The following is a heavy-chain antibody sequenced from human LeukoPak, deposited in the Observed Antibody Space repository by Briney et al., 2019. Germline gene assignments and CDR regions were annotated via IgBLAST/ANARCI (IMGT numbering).Heavy chain of an antibody. CDR3: ARDGHGMDV. CDR2: IWYDGSNK. J-gene: IGHJ6*02. CDR1: GFTFSSYA. V-gene: IGHV3-33*08. Sequence: PGGSLRLSCAASGFTFSSYAMSWVRQAPGKGLEWVAVIWYDGSNKYYADSVKGRFTISRDNSKNTLYLQMNGLRAEDTAVYYCARDGHGMDVWGQGTTVTVSS.